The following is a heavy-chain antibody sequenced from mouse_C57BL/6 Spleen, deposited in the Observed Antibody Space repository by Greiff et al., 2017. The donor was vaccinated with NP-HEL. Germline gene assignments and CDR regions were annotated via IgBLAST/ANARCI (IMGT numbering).Heavy chain of an antibody. Sequence: VQLQQPGAELVKPGASVKMSCKASGYTFTSYWMTWVKQRPGQGLEWIGDIYPGSGSTNYNEKFKSKATLTVDKSSSTAYMQLSSLTSEDSAVYYCARWGAGGWILDYWGQGTTLTVSS. CDR2: IYPGSGST. V-gene: IGHV1-55*01. CDR1: GYTFTSYW. D-gene: IGHD1-1*02. J-gene: IGHJ2*01. CDR3: ARWGAGGWILDY.